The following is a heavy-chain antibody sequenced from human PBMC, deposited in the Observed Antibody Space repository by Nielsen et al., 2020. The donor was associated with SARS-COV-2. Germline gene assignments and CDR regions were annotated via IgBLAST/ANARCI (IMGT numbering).Heavy chain of an antibody. Sequence: GESLTISCAASGFTVSSNYMSWVRQAPGKGLEWVSVIYSGGSTYYADSVKGRFTISRDNSKNTLYLQMNSLRAEDTAVYYCARSPFDWQLLHFGYWGQGTLVTVSS. J-gene: IGHJ4*02. V-gene: IGHV3-53*01. CDR1: GFTVSSNY. D-gene: IGHD2-15*01. CDR3: ARSPFDWQLLHFGY. CDR2: IYSGGST.